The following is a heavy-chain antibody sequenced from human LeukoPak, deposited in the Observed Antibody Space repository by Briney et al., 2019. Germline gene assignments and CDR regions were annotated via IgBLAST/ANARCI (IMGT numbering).Heavy chain of an antibody. V-gene: IGHV4-59*08. CDR2: XXYSGST. CDR1: GGYMSSYY. Sequence: PSETLSLTCTVSGGYMSSYYWSWIRQPPGKGLEWIGYXXYSGSTNYNPSLKSRVTISVDTSKNQFSLKLNSGTAADTAVYYCARQGSGYAYGSYSFDSWGQGTLVTVSS. D-gene: IGHD5-18*01. J-gene: IGHJ4*02. CDR3: ARQGSGYAYGSYSFDS.